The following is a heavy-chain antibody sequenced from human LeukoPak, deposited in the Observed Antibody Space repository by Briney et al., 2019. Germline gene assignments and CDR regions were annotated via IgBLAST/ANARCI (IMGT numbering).Heavy chain of an antibody. J-gene: IGHJ5*02. CDR1: GGSISSYY. CDR3: ARHGGTAYSSSRYNWFDP. V-gene: IGHV4-59*08. D-gene: IGHD6-13*01. CDR2: IYYSGST. Sequence: SETLSLTCTVSGGSISSYYWSWIRQPPGKGLEWIGYIYYSGSTNYNPSLKSRVTISVDTSKNQFSLKLSSVTAADTAVYYCARHGGTAYSSSRYNWFDPWGQGTLVTVSS.